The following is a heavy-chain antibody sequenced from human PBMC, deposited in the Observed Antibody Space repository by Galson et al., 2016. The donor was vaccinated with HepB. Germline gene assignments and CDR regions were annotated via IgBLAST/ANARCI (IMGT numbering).Heavy chain of an antibody. D-gene: IGHD2-15*01. CDR3: AKVGSYCSGGSCSNWFDP. CDR2: ISYDGSSK. J-gene: IGHJ5*02. Sequence: WVRQAPGKGLEWVAVISYDGSSKYYADSVKGRFTISRDNSKNTLYLQMNSLRAEDTAVYYCAKVGSYCSGGSCSNWFDPWGQGTLVTVSS. V-gene: IGHV3-30*18.